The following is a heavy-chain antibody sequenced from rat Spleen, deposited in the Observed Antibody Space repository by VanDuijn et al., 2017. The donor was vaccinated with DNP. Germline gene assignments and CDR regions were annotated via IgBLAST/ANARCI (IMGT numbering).Heavy chain of an antibody. D-gene: IGHD1-11*01. CDR3: TTRGNYGGYDY. V-gene: IGHV5S10*01. CDR1: GFIFSNYY. J-gene: IGHJ2*01. Sequence: EVQLVESGGGLVQPGGSMKLSCAASGFIFSNYYMAWVRQSPKMGLEWVATIIYDGSSTFYRDSVTGRFTISRDFAKSTLYLQMDSLRSEDSATYYCTTRGNYGGYDYWGQGVMVTVSS. CDR2: IIYDGSST.